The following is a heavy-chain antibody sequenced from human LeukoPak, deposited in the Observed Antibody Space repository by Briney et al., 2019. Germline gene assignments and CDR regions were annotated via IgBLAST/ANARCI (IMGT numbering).Heavy chain of an antibody. CDR2: ISSSSTYI. CDR3: ARGLYDYSNPDY. V-gene: IGHV3-21*01. CDR1: GFTFSSYS. D-gene: IGHD4-11*01. Sequence: GGSLRLSCAASGFTFSSYSMNWVRQAPGKGLEWVSSISSSSTYIYYADSVKGRFTISRDNAKSSLYLQMNSLRAEDTAVYYCARGLYDYSNPDYWGQGTLVTVSS. J-gene: IGHJ4*02.